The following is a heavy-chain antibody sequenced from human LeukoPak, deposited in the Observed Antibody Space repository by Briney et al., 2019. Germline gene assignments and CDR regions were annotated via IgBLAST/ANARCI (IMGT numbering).Heavy chain of an antibody. V-gene: IGHV1-69*05. Sequence: SVKVSCKASGGTFSSYAISWVRQAPGQGLEWMGGIIPIFGTANYAQKFQGRVTITTDESTSTAYMELSSLRSEDTAVYYCARESIAAENSLDPFDYWGQGTLVTVSS. J-gene: IGHJ4*02. CDR1: GGTFSSYA. CDR2: IIPIFGTA. D-gene: IGHD6-13*01. CDR3: ARESIAAENSLDPFDY.